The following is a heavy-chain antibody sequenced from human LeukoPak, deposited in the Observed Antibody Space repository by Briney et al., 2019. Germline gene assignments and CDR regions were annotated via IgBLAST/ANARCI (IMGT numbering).Heavy chain of an antibody. V-gene: IGHV3-48*04. CDR1: GFTFSSYS. Sequence: PTGGSLRLSCAASGFTFSSYSMNWVRQAPGKGLEWVSSISSSGFTIKYADSVKGRFTVSRDNAENSLDLQMNSLRAEDTAVYYCARDPDTSPGWDYHMDVWGKGATVTVSS. CDR2: ISSSGFTI. CDR3: ARDPDTSPGWDYHMDV. J-gene: IGHJ6*03. D-gene: IGHD2-2*01.